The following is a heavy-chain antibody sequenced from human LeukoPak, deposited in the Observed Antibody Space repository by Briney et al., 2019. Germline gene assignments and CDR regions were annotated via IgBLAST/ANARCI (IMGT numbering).Heavy chain of an antibody. CDR2: ISSSASII. CDR1: GFTFSSYE. CDR3: AREYSSSTGRCFDY. J-gene: IGHJ4*02. V-gene: IGHV3-48*03. D-gene: IGHD6-6*01. Sequence: GGSLRLSCAASGFTFSSYEMSWVRQAPGRGLEWVSFISSSASIIQYADSVKGRFTISRDNAKNSLYLQMNSLRAEDTAVYYCAREYSSSTGRCFDYWGQGTLVTVSS.